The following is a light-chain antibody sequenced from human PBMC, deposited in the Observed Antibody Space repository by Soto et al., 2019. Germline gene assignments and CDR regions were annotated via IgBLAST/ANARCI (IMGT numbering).Light chain of an antibody. J-gene: IGKJ2*01. CDR2: DAS. CDR3: QQYNEYLYT. Sequence: EIQMTQSPSTLSASVGDRVTITCRASQSISTWVAWYQQRPGKAPKVLIYDASNLQSGVPSRFSGSGSGTEFTLTISSLQPDELSTYFCQQYNEYLYTFGQGTKLEIK. V-gene: IGKV1-5*01. CDR1: QSISTW.